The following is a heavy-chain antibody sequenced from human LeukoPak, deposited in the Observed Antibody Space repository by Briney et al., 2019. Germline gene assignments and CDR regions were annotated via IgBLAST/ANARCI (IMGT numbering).Heavy chain of an antibody. CDR2: IYTGDGT. Sequence: GGSLRLSCAASGFTVNSTYMNWVRQAPGKGLEWVSVIYTGDGTYYADSVKGRFTISRDNSKNMVYLQMNSLRGDDTAVYYCAGVLRGAFDIWGQGKMVAVSS. V-gene: IGHV3-53*01. CDR3: AGVLRGAFDI. CDR1: GFTVNSTY. J-gene: IGHJ3*02.